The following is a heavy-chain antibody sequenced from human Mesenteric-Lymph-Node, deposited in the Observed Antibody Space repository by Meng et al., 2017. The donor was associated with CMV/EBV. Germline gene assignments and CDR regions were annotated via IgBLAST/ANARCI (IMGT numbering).Heavy chain of an antibody. CDR2: ISSSSSYI. Sequence: GESLKISCAASGFTFSSYSMNWVRQAPGKGLEWVSSISSSSSYIYYADSVKGRFTISRDNAKNSLYLQMNSLRAEDTAVYYCARGGYYGMDVWGQGTTVTVSS. J-gene: IGHJ6*02. V-gene: IGHV3-21*01. CDR3: ARGGYYGMDV. CDR1: GFTFSSYS.